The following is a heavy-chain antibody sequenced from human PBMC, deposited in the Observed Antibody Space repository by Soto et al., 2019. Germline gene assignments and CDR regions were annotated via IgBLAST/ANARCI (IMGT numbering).Heavy chain of an antibody. Sequence: PVGSLRLSCAASGFTFSSYAMSWVRQAPGKGLEWVSAISGSGGSTYYADSVKDRFTISRDNSKNTLYLQMNSLRAEDTAVYYCAKGANYYDSSGYSYDAFDIWGQGTMVTVSS. V-gene: IGHV3-23*01. CDR1: GFTFSSYA. CDR3: AKGANYYDSSGYSYDAFDI. D-gene: IGHD3-22*01. CDR2: ISGSGGST. J-gene: IGHJ3*02.